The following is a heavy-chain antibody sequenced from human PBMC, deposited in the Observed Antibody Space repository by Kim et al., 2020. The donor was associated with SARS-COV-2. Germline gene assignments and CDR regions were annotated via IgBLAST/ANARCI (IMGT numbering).Heavy chain of an antibody. D-gene: IGHD3-10*01. Sequence: PYPKSRVTKSVATSKNQFSLKLGSVTAADTAVYYCARVDPIWFGGGQIDYWGQGTLVTVSS. J-gene: IGHJ4*02. V-gene: IGHV4-39*07. CDR3: ARVDPIWFGGGQIDY.